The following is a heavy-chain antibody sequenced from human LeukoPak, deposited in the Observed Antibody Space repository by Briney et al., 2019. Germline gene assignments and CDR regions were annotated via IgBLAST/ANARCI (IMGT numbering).Heavy chain of an antibody. D-gene: IGHD3-10*01. CDR1: GFTFSSYE. CDR3: ARYYGSGSYDAFDI. Sequence: GGSLRLSCAASGFTFSSYEMNWVRQAPGKGLEWVSSISSSSSYIYYADSVKGRFTISRDNAKNSLYLQMNSLRAEDTAVYYCARYYGSGSYDAFDIWGQGTMVTVSS. V-gene: IGHV3-21*01. CDR2: ISSSSSYI. J-gene: IGHJ3*02.